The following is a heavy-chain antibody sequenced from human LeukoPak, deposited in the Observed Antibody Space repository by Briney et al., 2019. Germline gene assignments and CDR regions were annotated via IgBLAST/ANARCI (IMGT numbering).Heavy chain of an antibody. V-gene: IGHV3-23*01. CDR3: AKDRPNYFGTNGHYYRRDGDF. J-gene: IGHJ4*02. D-gene: IGHD3-22*01. Sequence: PGGSLRLSCAASEFTFSIYAMSWVRQAPGRGLEWLASITSTGESTWYAGSVKGRFTISRDNSKYTVYLQMNSLRAEDTAIYYCAKDRPNYFGTNGHYYRRDGDFWGQGTLVTVSS. CDR1: EFTFSIYA. CDR2: ITSTGEST.